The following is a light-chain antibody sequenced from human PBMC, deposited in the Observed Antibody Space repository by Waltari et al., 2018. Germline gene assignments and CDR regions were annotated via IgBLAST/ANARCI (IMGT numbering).Light chain of an antibody. Sequence: DIQMTQTPSSVSASVGDRITITCRASQDIKNFLAWYQQKPGKAPKLLISYVSSLQSGVPSRFSGSGSATDFTLSINSLQPEDFATYYCQQGISFPVTFGGGTKVEI. CDR1: QDIKNF. CDR3: QQGISFPVT. CDR2: YVS. V-gene: IGKV1-12*01. J-gene: IGKJ4*01.